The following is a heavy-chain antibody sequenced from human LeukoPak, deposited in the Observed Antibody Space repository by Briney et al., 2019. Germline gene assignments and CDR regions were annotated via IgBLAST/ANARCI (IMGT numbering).Heavy chain of an antibody. D-gene: IGHD1-1*01. CDR3: AKAPPYKKYFDY. J-gene: IGHJ4*02. CDR1: GFTFSSCW. CDR2: ISNSGDAT. Sequence: PGGSLRLSCVVSGFTFSSCWMSWVRQAPGKGLEWVSTISNSGDATYYADSVKGRFTISRDNSKNTLYLQMNSLRAEDTAVYYCAKAPPYKKYFDYWGQGTLVTVSS. V-gene: IGHV3-23*01.